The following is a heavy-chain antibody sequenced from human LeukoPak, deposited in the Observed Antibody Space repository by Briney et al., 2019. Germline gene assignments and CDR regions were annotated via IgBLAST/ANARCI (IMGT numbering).Heavy chain of an antibody. D-gene: IGHD2-15*01. CDR3: MRDLNSGGSC. CDR1: GFPFSSYW. CDR2: IKQDGSKK. Sequence: GGSLRLSRVASGFPFSSYWMTWVRQAPGKGLEWVANIKQDGSKKSYVDSVKGRFTISRDNAKNSLYLQMNSLRAQDTAVYYCMRDLNSGGSCWGQGALVTVSS. V-gene: IGHV3-7*03. J-gene: IGHJ4*02.